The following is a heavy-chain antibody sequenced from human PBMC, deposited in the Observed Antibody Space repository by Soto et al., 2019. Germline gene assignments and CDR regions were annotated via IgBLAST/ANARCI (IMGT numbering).Heavy chain of an antibody. Sequence: GGSLRLSCAASGFTFSSYAMSWVRQAPGKGLEWVSAISGSGGSTYYADSVKGRFTISRDNSKNTLYLQMNSLRAEDTAVYYCAKYIYIAVAGRGGAFDYWGQGTLVTVSS. CDR3: AKYIYIAVAGRGGAFDY. V-gene: IGHV3-23*01. D-gene: IGHD6-19*01. CDR1: GFTFSSYA. CDR2: ISGSGGST. J-gene: IGHJ4*02.